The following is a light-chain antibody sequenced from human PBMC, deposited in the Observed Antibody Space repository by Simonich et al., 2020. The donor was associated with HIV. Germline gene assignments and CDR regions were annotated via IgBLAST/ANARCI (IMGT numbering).Light chain of an antibody. CDR1: SSDVGGYNY. CDR3: SSYAGSNNWV. J-gene: IGLJ3*02. CDR2: DVS. V-gene: IGLV2-8*01. Sequence: QSALTQPASVSGSPGQSITISCTGTSSDVGGYNYVSWYQQHPGKAPKLIIYDVSQRPSGVPDRFSGSKSGNTASLTVSGLESEDEADYYCSSYAGSNNWVFGGGTKLTVL.